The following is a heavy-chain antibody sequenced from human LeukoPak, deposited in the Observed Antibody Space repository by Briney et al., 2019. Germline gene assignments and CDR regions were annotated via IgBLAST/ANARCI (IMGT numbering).Heavy chain of an antibody. CDR3: AKAWAYDSSGSVDY. CDR1: EFTFKDYA. D-gene: IGHD3-22*01. CDR2: ISWNSGSI. V-gene: IGHV3-9*01. J-gene: IGHJ4*02. Sequence: PGGPLSFSGEASEFTFKDYALPWARKAPGRGLEGVPGISWNSGSIGYADSVKGRFTISRDNAKNSLYLQMNSLRAEDTALYYCAKAWAYDSSGSVDYWGQGTLVTVSS.